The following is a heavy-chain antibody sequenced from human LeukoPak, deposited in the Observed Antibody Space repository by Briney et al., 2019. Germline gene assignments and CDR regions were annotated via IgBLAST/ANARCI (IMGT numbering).Heavy chain of an antibody. J-gene: IGHJ4*02. CDR3: ANEIRPNDY. CDR1: EFYFSSHA. Sequence: GGSLRLSCAASEFYFSSHAMTWVRQAPGKGLEWVSAISTSGSKTYYADSVKGRFTISRDNSKNTLYLQMNSLRAEDTAVYYCANEIRPNDYWGQGTQVTVSS. CDR2: ISTSGSKT. D-gene: IGHD4-17*01. V-gene: IGHV3-23*01.